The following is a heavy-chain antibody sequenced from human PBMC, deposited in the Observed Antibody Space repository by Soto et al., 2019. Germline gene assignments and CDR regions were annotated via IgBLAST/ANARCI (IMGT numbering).Heavy chain of an antibody. D-gene: IGHD3-10*01. CDR1: GGSMSSYY. J-gene: IGHJ6*02. V-gene: IGHV4-59*01. Sequence: QVQLQESGPGLVKPSETLSLTCTVSGGSMSSYYWSWIRQPPGKGLEWIGYIYYSGSTNYNPSLTSRVTMSVDTPKTSLSLKLSSVNAADTAVYYCARRGYGPGFPYYYGLDVWGQGTTVTVSS. CDR3: ARRGYGPGFPYYYGLDV. CDR2: IYYSGST.